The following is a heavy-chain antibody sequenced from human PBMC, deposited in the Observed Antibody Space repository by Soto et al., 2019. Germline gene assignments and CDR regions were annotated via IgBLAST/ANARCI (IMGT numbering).Heavy chain of an antibody. CDR3: ARCFSSSWYYFDY. J-gene: IGHJ4*02. CDR2: IYYSGST. CDR1: GGSISSYY. Sequence: PSETLSLTCTVSGGSISSYYWSWIRQPPGKGLEWIGYIYYSGSTNYNPSLKSRVTISVDTSKNQFSLKLSSVTAADTAVYYCARCFSSSWYYFDYWGQGTLVTVSS. V-gene: IGHV4-59*01. D-gene: IGHD6-13*01.